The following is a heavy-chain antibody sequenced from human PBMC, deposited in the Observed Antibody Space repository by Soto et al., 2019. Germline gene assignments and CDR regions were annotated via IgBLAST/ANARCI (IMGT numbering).Heavy chain of an antibody. Sequence: SGTLSLTCSVSVDSASSDDYYWSWLRQPPGKGLEWIGHVYFSGSTNYIPSLKSRLTMSVDTAKNQFSLKLNSVTAADTAVYYCASIFFD. V-gene: IGHV4-61*08. CDR3: ASIFFD. J-gene: IGHJ3*02. D-gene: IGHD3-9*01. CDR2: VYFSGST. CDR1: VDSASSDDYY.